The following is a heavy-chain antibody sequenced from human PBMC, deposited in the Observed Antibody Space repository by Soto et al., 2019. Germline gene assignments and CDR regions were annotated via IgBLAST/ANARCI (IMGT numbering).Heavy chain of an antibody. V-gene: IGHV3-21*01. CDR2: ISSSSSYI. CDR3: ARDSRGSGSYYVGKGTFAEYFQH. D-gene: IGHD3-10*01. Sequence: GGSLRLSCAASGFTFSSYSMNWVRQAPGKGLEWVSSISSSSSYIYYADSVKGRFTISRDNAKNSLYLQMNSLRAEDTAVYYCARDSRGSGSYYVGKGTFAEYFQHWGQGTLVTVSS. J-gene: IGHJ1*01. CDR1: GFTFSSYS.